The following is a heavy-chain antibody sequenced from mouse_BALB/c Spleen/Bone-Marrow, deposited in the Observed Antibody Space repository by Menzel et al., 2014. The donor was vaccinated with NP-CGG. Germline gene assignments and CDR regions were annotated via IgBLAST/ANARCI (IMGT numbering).Heavy chain of an antibody. CDR1: EFSLASYG. CDR2: IWAGGST. V-gene: IGHV2-9*02. Sequence: VKLMESGPGLVAPSQSLSITCTVSEFSLASYGVHWVRQPPGKGLEWLGLIWAGGSTNYNSALMSRLSISKDNSKSQVFLKMNSLQTDDTAMYYCARKDYGSRGGYFDVWGAGTTVTVSS. CDR3: ARKDYGSRGGYFDV. J-gene: IGHJ1*01. D-gene: IGHD1-1*01.